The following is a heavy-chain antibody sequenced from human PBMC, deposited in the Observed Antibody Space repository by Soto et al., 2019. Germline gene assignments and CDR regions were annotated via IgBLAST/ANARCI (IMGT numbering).Heavy chain of an antibody. D-gene: IGHD5-12*01. V-gene: IGHV3-66*01. Sequence: GGSLRLSCAASGFTFSAFSMNWVRQAPGKGLEWVSVIYSGGSTYYADSVKGRFTISRDNSKNTLYLQMNSLRAEDTAVYYCARVGYSGYDLLWFDPWGQGTLVTVSS. CDR1: GFTFSAFS. CDR2: IYSGGST. J-gene: IGHJ5*02. CDR3: ARVGYSGYDLLWFDP.